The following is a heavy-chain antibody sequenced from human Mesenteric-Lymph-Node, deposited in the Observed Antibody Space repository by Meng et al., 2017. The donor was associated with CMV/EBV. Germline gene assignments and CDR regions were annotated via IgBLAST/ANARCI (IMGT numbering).Heavy chain of an antibody. D-gene: IGHD6-13*01. CDR1: GYTFTTYW. J-gene: IGHJ4*02. V-gene: IGHV5-51*01. CDR2: IYPGDSDT. CDR3: ARVVHGGIAAAGNLDY. Sequence: GGSLRLSCKASGYTFTTYWIGWVRQMPGKGLEWMGIIYPGDSDTRYSPSFQGQVTISADKSISTAYLQWSSLKASDTAIYYCARVVHGGIAAAGNLDYWGQGTLVTVSS.